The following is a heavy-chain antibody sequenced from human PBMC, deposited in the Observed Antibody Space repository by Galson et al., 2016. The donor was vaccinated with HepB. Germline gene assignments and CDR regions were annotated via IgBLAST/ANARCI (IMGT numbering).Heavy chain of an antibody. CDR3: ARAGGLLVDS. J-gene: IGHJ4*02. V-gene: IGHV4-31*03. Sequence: TLSLTCTVSGGSISTGGFYWSWIRQHPGEGLEWIGYIYYSGSTYYNPSLKSRVTISVDTSKNQFSLKLSSVTAADTAVYYCARAGGLLVDSWGQGTLVTVSS. CDR2: IYYSGST. CDR1: GGSISTGGFY. D-gene: IGHD5-18*01.